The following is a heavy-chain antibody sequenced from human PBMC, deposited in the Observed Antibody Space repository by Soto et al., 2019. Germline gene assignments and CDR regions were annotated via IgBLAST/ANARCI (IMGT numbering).Heavy chain of an antibody. Sequence: EVQLLESGGGLVQPGGSLRLSCVASGSTFSSDVMSWVRQAPGKGLEWVSGISGGTTYYADSVQGRFTISRDDFKNTLFLQMNSLRTEDTAVYRCATRDRVTSGISHFYGTDVWGQGTPVTVSS. CDR3: ATRDRVTSGISHFYGTDV. J-gene: IGHJ6*02. D-gene: IGHD1-26*01. CDR1: GSTFSSDV. CDR2: ISGGTT. V-gene: IGHV3-23*01.